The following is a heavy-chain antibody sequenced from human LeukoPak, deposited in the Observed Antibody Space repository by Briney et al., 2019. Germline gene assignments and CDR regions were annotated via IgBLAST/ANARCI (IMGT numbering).Heavy chain of an antibody. D-gene: IGHD3-10*01. CDR3: ARAYWGRFGIPGTSKSLDY. CDR2: ISGSGGST. Sequence: GSLRLSCAASGFTFSSYAMSWVRQAPGKGLEWVSAISGSGGSTYSAESVKGRFTISRDNSKNTLYLQMNSLRAEDTAVYYCARAYWGRFGIPGTSKSLDYWGQGTVAADSS. J-gene: IGHJ4*02. CDR1: GFTFSSYA. V-gene: IGHV3-23*01.